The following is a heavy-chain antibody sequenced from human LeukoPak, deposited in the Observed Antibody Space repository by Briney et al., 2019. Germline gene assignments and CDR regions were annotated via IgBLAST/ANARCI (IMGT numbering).Heavy chain of an antibody. Sequence: ASVKVSCKASGYTFTSYDINWVRQATGQGLEWTGWMNPNSGNTGYAQKFQGRVTMTRNTSISTAYMELSSLRSEDTAVYYCARGYYYYDSSGYYYVFDYWGQGTLVTVSS. D-gene: IGHD3-22*01. CDR3: ARGYYYYDSSGYYYVFDY. V-gene: IGHV1-8*01. CDR2: MNPNSGNT. CDR1: GYTFTSYD. J-gene: IGHJ4*02.